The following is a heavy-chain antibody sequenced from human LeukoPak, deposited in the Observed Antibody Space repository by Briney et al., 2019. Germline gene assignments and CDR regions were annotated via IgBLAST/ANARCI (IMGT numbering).Heavy chain of an antibody. Sequence: GGSLRLSCGASGFTFNTYTMNGVRQAPGKGREWVSHISSGSGIIYYGDSVKGRFTISRENGKEALYLQMTRPRVEATAIYYCARGGEGDFTFDYWGHGTLVTVSS. CDR3: ARGGEGDFTFDY. J-gene: IGHJ4*01. CDR2: ISSGSGII. CDR1: GFTFNTYT. D-gene: IGHD3-16*01. V-gene: IGHV3-48*01.